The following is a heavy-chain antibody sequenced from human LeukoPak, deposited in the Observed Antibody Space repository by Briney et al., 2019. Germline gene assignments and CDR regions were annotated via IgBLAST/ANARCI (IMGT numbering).Heavy chain of an antibody. Sequence: GGSLRLSCAASGFTFSSYSMNWVRQAPGKGLEWVSSISSSSSYIYYADSVKGRFTISRDNSKNTLYLQMNSLRAEDTAVYYCAKDLRYRIAAAGYYFDYWGQGTLVTVSS. D-gene: IGHD6-13*01. CDR1: GFTFSSYS. J-gene: IGHJ4*02. V-gene: IGHV3-21*01. CDR3: AKDLRYRIAAAGYYFDY. CDR2: ISSSSSYI.